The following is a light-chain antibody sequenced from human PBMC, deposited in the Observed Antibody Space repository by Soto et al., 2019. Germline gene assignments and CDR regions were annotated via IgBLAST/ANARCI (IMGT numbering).Light chain of an antibody. CDR1: SSNIGSKT. V-gene: IGLV1-44*01. J-gene: IGLJ3*02. CDR2: SNN. CDR3: AAWDDGRNGVV. Sequence: QSVLTQPPSASGTPGQRVTISCSGSSSNIGSKTVNWYQQLPGTAPKLLIYSNNQRPSGVPDRFSGSKSGTSASLATSGLQSEDEADYCCAAWDDGRNGVVFGGGTKLTVL.